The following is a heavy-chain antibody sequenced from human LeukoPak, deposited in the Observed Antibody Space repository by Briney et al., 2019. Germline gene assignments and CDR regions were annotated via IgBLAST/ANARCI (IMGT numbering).Heavy chain of an antibody. J-gene: IGHJ4*02. CDR3: ARDGYSYGYYFDY. V-gene: IGHV3-21*01. D-gene: IGHD5-18*01. CDR2: ISSSSYI. Sequence: GGSLRLSCAASGFTFSSYSMNWVRQAPGKGLEWVSSISSSSYIYYADSVKGRFTISRDNAKNSLYLQMNSLRAEDTAVYYCARDGYSYGYYFDYWGQGTLVTVSS. CDR1: GFTFSSYS.